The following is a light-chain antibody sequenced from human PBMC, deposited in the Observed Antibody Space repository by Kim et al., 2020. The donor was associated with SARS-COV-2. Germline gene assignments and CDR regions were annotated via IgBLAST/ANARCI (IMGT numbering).Light chain of an antibody. CDR3: QQYHSYPVT. Sequence: AFVGDRVTITCRASQSLSSWLAWYQQKPGKAPKLLIYKSSNLQSGVPSRFGGSESGTEFTLTISSLQPDDFATYYCQQYHSYPVTFGGGTKVDIK. V-gene: IGKV1-5*03. CDR1: QSLSSW. CDR2: KSS. J-gene: IGKJ4*01.